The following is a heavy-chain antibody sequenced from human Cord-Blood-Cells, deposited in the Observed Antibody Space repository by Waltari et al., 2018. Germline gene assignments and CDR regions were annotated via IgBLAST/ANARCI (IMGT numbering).Heavy chain of an antibody. CDR2: INHSGST. V-gene: IGHV4-34*01. J-gene: IGHJ5*02. D-gene: IGHD1-7*01. CDR3: ARFRVSTILRGTNWCDP. CDR1: GGSFSGYY. Sequence: QVQLQQWGAGLLKPSETLSLTCAVYGGSFSGYYWSWFRQPPGKGLEWIGEINHSGSTNYNPSLKSRVTISVDTSKNQFSLKLSSVTAADTAVYYCARFRVSTILRGTNWCDPWGQGTLVTVSS.